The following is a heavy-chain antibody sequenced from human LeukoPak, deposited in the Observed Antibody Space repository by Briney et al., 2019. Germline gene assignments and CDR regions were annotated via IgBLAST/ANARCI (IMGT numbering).Heavy chain of an antibody. CDR3: VRGGGIFDY. CDR2: IKQDGTEK. Sequence: PGGSLRLSCAASGFTFSSYSMNWVRQAPGKGLEWVANIKQDGTEKYYVDSVKGRFTASRDNANNSLYLQMNSLRVEDTAVYYCVRGGGIFDYWGQGTLVTVSS. V-gene: IGHV3-7*04. CDR1: GFTFSSYS. D-gene: IGHD3-16*01. J-gene: IGHJ4*02.